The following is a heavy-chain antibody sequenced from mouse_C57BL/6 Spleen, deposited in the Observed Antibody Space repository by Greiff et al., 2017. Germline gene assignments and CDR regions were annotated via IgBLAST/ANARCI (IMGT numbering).Heavy chain of an antibody. D-gene: IGHD2-4*01. Sequence: EVQLVESGGGLVQPKGSLKLSCAASGFTFNTYAMHWVRQAPGKGLEWVARIRRKSSNYATYYADSVKDRFTISRDDSQSMLYLQMNNLKTEDTAMYYCVRDRGDYPSLDYWGQGTTLTVSS. CDR3: VRDRGDYPSLDY. V-gene: IGHV10-3*01. CDR1: GFTFNTYA. J-gene: IGHJ2*01. CDR2: IRRKSSNYAT.